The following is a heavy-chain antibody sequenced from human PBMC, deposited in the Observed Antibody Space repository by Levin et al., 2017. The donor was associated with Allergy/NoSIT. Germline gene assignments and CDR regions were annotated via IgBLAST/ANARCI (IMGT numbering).Heavy chain of an antibody. Sequence: GSLRLSCTVSGGSISSYYWSWIRQPPGKGLEWIGYIYYSGSTNYNPSLKSRVTISVDTSKNQFSLKLSSVTAADTAVYYCARVVGGSYYWPYYYGMDGWGQGTTVTVSS. J-gene: IGHJ6*02. CDR1: GGSISSYY. V-gene: IGHV4-59*08. CDR3: ARVVGGSYYWPYYYGMDG. CDR2: IYYSGST. D-gene: IGHD1-26*01.